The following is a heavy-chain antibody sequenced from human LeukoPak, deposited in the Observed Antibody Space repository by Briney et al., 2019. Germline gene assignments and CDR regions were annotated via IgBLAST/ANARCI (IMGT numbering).Heavy chain of an antibody. V-gene: IGHV3-48*01. D-gene: IGHD3-22*01. J-gene: IGHJ3*02. CDR2: ISSSSSTM. Sequence: RPGGSLRLSCAASGFTFSSYSMNWVRQAPGKGLEWVSYISSSSSTMYYADSVKGRFSVSRDNAKNSLYPQMNSLRAEDTAVYYCARDHHRRLYDSQARDTFDIWGQGTMVTVSS. CDR1: GFTFSSYS. CDR3: ARDHHRRLYDSQARDTFDI.